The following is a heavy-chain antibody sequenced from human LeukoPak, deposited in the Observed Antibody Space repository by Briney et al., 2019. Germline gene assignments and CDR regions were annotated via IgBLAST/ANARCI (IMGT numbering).Heavy chain of an antibody. Sequence: ASVKVSCKASGGTFSSYAISWVRQAPGQGLEWMGIINPSGGSTSYAQKFQGRVTMTRDTSTSTVYMELSSLRSEDTAVYYCARGAGDGYNTYDYWGQGTLVTVSS. V-gene: IGHV1-46*01. D-gene: IGHD5-24*01. CDR1: GGTFSSYA. CDR3: ARGAGDGYNTYDY. J-gene: IGHJ4*02. CDR2: INPSGGST.